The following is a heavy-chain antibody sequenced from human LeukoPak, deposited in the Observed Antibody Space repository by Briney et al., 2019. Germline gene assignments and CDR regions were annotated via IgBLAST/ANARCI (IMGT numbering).Heavy chain of an antibody. CDR2: ISVYNGNI. CDR1: GYSFSSFG. Sequence: ASVKVSCKASGYSFSSFGISWVRQAPGQGLEWMGWISVYNGNIKHGQKFQGRVTMTTDTSTNTAYTELTSLRFDDTAVYYCARDPCGNPCFYFDLWGQGALVTVTA. CDR3: ARDPCGNPCFYFDL. D-gene: IGHD1-1*01. J-gene: IGHJ4*02. V-gene: IGHV1-18*01.